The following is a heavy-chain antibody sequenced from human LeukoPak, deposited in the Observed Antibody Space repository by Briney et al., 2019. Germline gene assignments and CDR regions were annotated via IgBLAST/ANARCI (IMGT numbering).Heavy chain of an antibody. J-gene: IGHJ4*02. V-gene: IGHV5-51*01. CDR1: GYSFTSYW. CDR2: IYPGDSDT. CDR3: ASGAIWSGEDFDY. Sequence: GESLKISCKGSGYSFTSYWIGWVRQMPGKGLEWMGIIYPGDSDTRYSPSFQGQVTISADKSISTAYLQWSSLKASVTAMYYCASGAIWSGEDFDYWGQGTLVTVSS. D-gene: IGHD3-3*01.